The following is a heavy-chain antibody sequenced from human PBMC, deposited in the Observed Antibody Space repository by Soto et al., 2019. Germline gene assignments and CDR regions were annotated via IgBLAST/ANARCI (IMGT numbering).Heavy chain of an antibody. D-gene: IGHD4-17*01. CDR3: ARDGGGDYGDYEGWYFDL. CDR2: IYYSGRT. Sequence: QVQLQESGPGLVKPSQTLSLTCTVSGGSISSGGYYWSWIRQHPGKGLEWIGYIYYSGRTYYNPSLKSRVTISVDTSKNQVSLKLSSVTAADTAVYYCARDGGGDYGDYEGWYFDLWGRGTLVTVSS. CDR1: GGSISSGGYY. J-gene: IGHJ2*01. V-gene: IGHV4-31*03.